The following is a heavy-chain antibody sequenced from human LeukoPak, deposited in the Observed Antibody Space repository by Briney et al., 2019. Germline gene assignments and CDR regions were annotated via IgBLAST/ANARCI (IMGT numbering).Heavy chain of an antibody. CDR1: GITFSSDG. Sequence: GGSLRLSCTASGITFSSDGMQWVRQAPGKGLEWVALINYDGTNKYYADSVKGRFTISRDNSKNTLYLQMNSLRDEDTAVYYCTNFDYWGQGTLVAVSS. CDR3: TNFDY. J-gene: IGHJ4*02. CDR2: INYDGTNK. V-gene: IGHV3-30*02.